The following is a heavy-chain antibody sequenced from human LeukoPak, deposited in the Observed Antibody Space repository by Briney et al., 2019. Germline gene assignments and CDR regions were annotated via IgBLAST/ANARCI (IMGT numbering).Heavy chain of an antibody. CDR3: ARDRPPRHYDSQSHAFDI. CDR2: IIPIFGTA. CDR1: GGTFSSYA. Sequence: SVKVSCKASGGTFSSYAISWVRQAPGQGLEWMGGIIPIFGTANYAQKFQGRVTITADESTSTAYMELSSLRPEDTAVYYCARDRPPRHYDSQSHAFDIWGQGTMVTVSS. J-gene: IGHJ3*02. V-gene: IGHV1-69*13. D-gene: IGHD3-22*01.